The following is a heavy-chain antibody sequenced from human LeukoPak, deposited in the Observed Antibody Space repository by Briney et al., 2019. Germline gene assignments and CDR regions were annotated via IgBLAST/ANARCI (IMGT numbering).Heavy chain of an antibody. V-gene: IGHV3-21*01. J-gene: IGHJ4*02. CDR3: ARLGAAGTSTDY. Sequence: PGGSLRLSCAASGFTFSSYTMHWVRQAPGKGLEWVSSISSSSSYIYYADSVKGRFTISRDDAKNSLFLQMNSLRAEDTAVYFCARLGAAGTSTDYWGQGTLVTVSS. D-gene: IGHD6-19*01. CDR2: ISSSSSYI. CDR1: GFTFSSYT.